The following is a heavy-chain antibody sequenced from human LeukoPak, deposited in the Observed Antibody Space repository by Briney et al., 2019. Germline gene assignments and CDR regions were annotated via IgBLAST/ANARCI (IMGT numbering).Heavy chain of an antibody. J-gene: IGHJ4*02. D-gene: IGHD5-24*01. Sequence: GESLRLSCAASGFSFSGYGMHWVRQPPGKGLEWVAFIRHDGTEYHTDPVKGRFTISRDNSKSTLFLQMNSLGAEDTAVYYCGKGRERDYNCLDSWGQGTMVTVSS. CDR1: GFSFSGYG. CDR3: GKGRERDYNCLDS. V-gene: IGHV3-30*02. CDR2: IRHDGTE.